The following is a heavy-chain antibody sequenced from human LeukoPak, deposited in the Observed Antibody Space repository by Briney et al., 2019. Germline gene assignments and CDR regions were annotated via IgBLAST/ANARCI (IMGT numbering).Heavy chain of an antibody. V-gene: IGHV1-69*06. CDR2: IIPIFGTA. D-gene: IGHD3-22*01. J-gene: IGHJ4*02. CDR1: GGTFSSYA. CDR3: ARFTYYDSSGYYYVFDY. Sequence: ASVKVSCKASGGTFSSYAISWVRQAPGQGLEWMGGIIPIFGTANYAQKFQGRVTITADKSTSTAYMELSSLRSEDTAVYYCARFTYYDSSGYYYVFDYWGQGTLVTVSS.